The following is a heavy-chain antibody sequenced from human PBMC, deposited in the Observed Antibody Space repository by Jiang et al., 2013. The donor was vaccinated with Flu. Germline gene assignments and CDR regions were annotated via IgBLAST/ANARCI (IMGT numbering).Heavy chain of an antibody. D-gene: IGHD3-22*01. CDR3: ARAHKMGVTMIVVVIPKYYYYGMDV. V-gene: IGHV1-8*01. CDR2: MNPNSGNT. CDR1: GYTFTSYD. Sequence: GAEVKKPGASVKVSCKASGYTFTSYDINWVRQATGQGLEWMGWMNPNSGNTGYAQKFQGRVTMTRNTSISTAYMELSSLRSEDTAVYYCARAHKMGVTMIVVVIPKYYYYGMDVWGQGTTVTVSS. J-gene: IGHJ6*02.